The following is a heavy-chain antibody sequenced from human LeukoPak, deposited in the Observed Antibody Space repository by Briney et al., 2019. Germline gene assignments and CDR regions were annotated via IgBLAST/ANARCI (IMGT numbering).Heavy chain of an antibody. Sequence: PSETLSLTCAVYGGSFSGYYWSWIRQPPGKGLEWIGEINHSGSTNYNPSLKSRVTISVDTSKNQFSLKLSSVTAADTAVYYCARGGRVSVGYYGSGSYYYNYWGQGTLVTVSS. D-gene: IGHD3-10*01. CDR3: ARGGRVSVGYYGSGSYYYNY. V-gene: IGHV4-34*01. CDR2: INHSGST. CDR1: GGSFSGYY. J-gene: IGHJ4*02.